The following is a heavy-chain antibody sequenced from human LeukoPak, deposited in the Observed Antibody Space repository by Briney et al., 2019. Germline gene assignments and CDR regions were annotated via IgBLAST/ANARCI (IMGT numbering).Heavy chain of an antibody. Sequence: ASVKVSCKASGGTFSSYAIGWVRQAPGHGLEWMGRIIPILGIANYAQKFQGRVTITADKSTSTAYMELSSLRSEDTAVYYCARYYYGSGSYYPLDYWGQGTLVTVSS. D-gene: IGHD3-10*01. J-gene: IGHJ4*02. CDR3: ARYYYGSGSYYPLDY. V-gene: IGHV1-69*04. CDR1: GGTFSSYA. CDR2: IIPILGIA.